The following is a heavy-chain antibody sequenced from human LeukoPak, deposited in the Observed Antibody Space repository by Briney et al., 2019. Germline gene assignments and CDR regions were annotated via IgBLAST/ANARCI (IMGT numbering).Heavy chain of an antibody. J-gene: IGHJ4*02. CDR1: GGSLSSGSYY. CDR2: IYYSGST. D-gene: IGHD3-9*01. CDR3: ARVGGGPYYDILTGFDY. Sequence: SETLSLTCTVSGGSLSSGSYYWSWIRQPPGKGLEWIGYIYYSGSTNYNPSLKSRVTISVDTSKNQFSLKLSSVTAADTAVYYCARVGGGPYYDILTGFDYWGQGTLVTVSS. V-gene: IGHV4-61*01.